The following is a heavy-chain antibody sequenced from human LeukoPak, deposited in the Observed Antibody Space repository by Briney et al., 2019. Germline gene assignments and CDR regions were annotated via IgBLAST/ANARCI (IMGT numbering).Heavy chain of an antibody. D-gene: IGHD2-2*01. CDR1: GFTFSDYY. Sequence: GGSLRLSCAASGFTFSDYYMSWIRQAPGKGLEWVSYISGSGGALYYADSVKGRSTFSRDNAKNSLYLQMNSLRAEDTAVYYCARDRYCSTNNCSNWFDPWGQGTLVTVSS. J-gene: IGHJ5*02. CDR3: ARDRYCSTNNCSNWFDP. CDR2: ISGSGGAL. V-gene: IGHV3-11*01.